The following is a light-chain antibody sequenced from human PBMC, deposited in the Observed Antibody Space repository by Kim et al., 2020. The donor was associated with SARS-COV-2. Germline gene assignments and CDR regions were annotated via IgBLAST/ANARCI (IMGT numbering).Light chain of an antibody. CDR1: SSNIGSNT. J-gene: IGLJ2*01. CDR2: SNN. V-gene: IGLV1-44*01. Sequence: GQRVTIYCSGSSSNIGSNTVNWSQQLPGTAPKLLIYSNNQRPSGVPDRFYGSKSGTSASLAISGLQSEDEADYYCAAWDDSLNGVVFGGGTQLTVL. CDR3: AAWDDSLNGVV.